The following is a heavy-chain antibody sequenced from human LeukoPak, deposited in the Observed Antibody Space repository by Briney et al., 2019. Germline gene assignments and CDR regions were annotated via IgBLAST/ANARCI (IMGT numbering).Heavy chain of an antibody. D-gene: IGHD2-8*02. CDR1: GFTFSSYA. V-gene: IGHV3-23*01. CDR2: ISGSGGST. Sequence: GGSLRHSCAASGFTFSSYAMSWVRQAPGKGLEWVSAISGSGGSTYYADSVKGRFTISRDNSKNTLYLQMNSLGAEDTAVYYCAKAGGGDSGYFDYWGRGTLVTVSS. J-gene: IGHJ4*02. CDR3: AKAGGGDSGYFDY.